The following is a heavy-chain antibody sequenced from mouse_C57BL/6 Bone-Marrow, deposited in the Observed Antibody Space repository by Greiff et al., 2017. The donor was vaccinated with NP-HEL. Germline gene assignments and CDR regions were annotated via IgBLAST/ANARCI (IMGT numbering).Heavy chain of an antibody. V-gene: IGHV7-3*01. CDR2: IRNKANGYTT. Sequence: EVMLVESGGGLVQPGGSLSLSCAASGFTFTDYYMSWVRQPPGKALEWLGFIRNKANGYTTEYSASVKGRFTISRDNSQSILYLQMNALRAEDSATYYCARWGTRYFYVWGTGTTVTVSS. CDR3: ARWGTRYFYV. D-gene: IGHD3-3*01. J-gene: IGHJ1*03. CDR1: GFTFTDYY.